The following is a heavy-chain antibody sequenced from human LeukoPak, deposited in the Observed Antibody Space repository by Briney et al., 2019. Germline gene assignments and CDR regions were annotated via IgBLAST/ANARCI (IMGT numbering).Heavy chain of an antibody. CDR3: ARGIISGVDWFDP. CDR1: GFTFSNYW. V-gene: IGHV3-7*01. Sequence: GGSLRLSCAASGFTFSNYWMTWVRQAPGKGLEWVANINLHGSDRYYVDSVKGRCTISRDNAENSLYLQMNSLRAEDTAVYYCARGIISGVDWFDPWGQGTLVTVSS. D-gene: IGHD3-10*01. J-gene: IGHJ5*02. CDR2: INLHGSDR.